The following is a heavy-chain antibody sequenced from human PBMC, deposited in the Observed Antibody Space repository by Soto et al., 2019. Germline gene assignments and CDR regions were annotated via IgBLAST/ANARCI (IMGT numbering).Heavy chain of an antibody. J-gene: IGHJ4*02. CDR1: GFTFSSYA. D-gene: IGHD4-17*01. Sequence: QVQLVESGGGVVQPGRSLRLSCAASGFTFSSYAMHWVRQAPGKGLEWVAVISYDGSNKYYADSVKGRFTISRDNSKNTLYLQMNSLRAEDTAVYYCARDSHKIYGGYFDYWGQGTLVTVSS. CDR2: ISYDGSNK. CDR3: ARDSHKIYGGYFDY. V-gene: IGHV3-30-3*01.